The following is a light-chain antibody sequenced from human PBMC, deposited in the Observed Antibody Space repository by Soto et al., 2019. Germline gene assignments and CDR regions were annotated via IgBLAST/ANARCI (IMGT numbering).Light chain of an antibody. CDR1: QSVSSN. Sequence: EIVMTQSPATLSVSPGERNTLSCRASQSVSSNLAWYQQKPGQAPRLLIYGASTRATGIPARFSGSGSGTEFTLTISRLQSEDFAVYYCQQYNNWPPMAFGQGTKVEIK. V-gene: IGKV3-15*01. CDR3: QQYNNWPPMA. CDR2: GAS. J-gene: IGKJ1*01.